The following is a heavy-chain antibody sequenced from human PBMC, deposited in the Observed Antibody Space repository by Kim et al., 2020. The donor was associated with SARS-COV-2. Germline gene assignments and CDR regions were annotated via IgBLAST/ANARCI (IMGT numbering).Heavy chain of an antibody. D-gene: IGHD3-3*01. CDR1: GFTFSSYS. CDR2: SISSSSYI. CDR3: ARDSAFMIFGGVTAEYG. J-gene: IGHJ6*01. Sequence: GGSLILSCAASGFTFSSYSMNWVRQAPGNGLEWVSSSISSSSYINYAESVKGRFTISRDNAKNLLYLQMKSLRAEDPAVYYCARDSAFMIFGGVTAEYG. V-gene: IGHV3-21*01.